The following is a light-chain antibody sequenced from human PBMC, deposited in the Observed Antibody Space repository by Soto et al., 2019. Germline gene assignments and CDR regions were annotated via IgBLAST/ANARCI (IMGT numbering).Light chain of an antibody. CDR3: AAWDDSLNGVV. Sequence: QSVLTQPPSASGTPGQRVTISCSGSSYNIGSKTVNWYQQLPGTAPKLLIYSNNQRPSGVPDRFSGSKSGTSASLAISGLQSEGEGDYYCAAWDDSLNGVVFGGGTKLTVL. J-gene: IGLJ2*01. CDR1: SYNIGSKT. V-gene: IGLV1-44*01. CDR2: SNN.